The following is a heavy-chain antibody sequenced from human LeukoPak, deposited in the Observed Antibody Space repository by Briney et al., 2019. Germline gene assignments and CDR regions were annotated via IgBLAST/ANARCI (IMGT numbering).Heavy chain of an antibody. V-gene: IGHV5-51*01. CDR2: IYPGDSDT. CDR1: GYSFTSYW. D-gene: IGHD6-13*01. Sequence: GESLQISCKGSGYSFTSYWIGWVRQMPGKGLEWMGIIYPGDSDTRYSPSFQGQVTISAGKSISTAYLQWSSLKASDTAMYYCARHNSRGSSWYSLAEYFQHWGQGTLVTVSS. J-gene: IGHJ1*01. CDR3: ARHNSRGSSWYSLAEYFQH.